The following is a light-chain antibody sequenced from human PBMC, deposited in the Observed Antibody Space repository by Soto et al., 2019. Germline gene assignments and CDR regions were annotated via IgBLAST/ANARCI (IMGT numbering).Light chain of an antibody. CDR3: QRYESYPMT. CDR2: KAS. Sequence: DSQMTQYPSTLSASVGDRVTITCRASQSISSWLAWYQHKPGKAPKLLISKASTLQSGVPPRFSGSVSATEFALTFSSLQRDDFASYYCQRYESYPMTFGGGLKVEIK. J-gene: IGKJ4*01. V-gene: IGKV1-5*03. CDR1: QSISSW.